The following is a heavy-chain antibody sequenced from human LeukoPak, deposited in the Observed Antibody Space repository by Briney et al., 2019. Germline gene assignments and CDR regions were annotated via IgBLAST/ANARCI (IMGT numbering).Heavy chain of an antibody. CDR2: IYTSGST. D-gene: IGHD6-13*01. CDR1: GGSISSYY. V-gene: IGHV4-4*07. Sequence: SETLSLTCTVSGGSISSYYWSWIRQPAGKGLEWIGRIYTSGSTNYNPSLKSRVTISVDTSKNQFSLKLSSVTAADTAVYYCARGYSSSWYIYDYYYGMDVWGQGTTVTVSS. CDR3: ARGYSSSWYIYDYYYGMDV. J-gene: IGHJ6*02.